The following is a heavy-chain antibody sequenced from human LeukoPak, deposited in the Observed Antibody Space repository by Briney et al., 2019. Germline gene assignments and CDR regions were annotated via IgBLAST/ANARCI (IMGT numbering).Heavy chain of an antibody. D-gene: IGHD2-2*01. J-gene: IGHJ5*02. V-gene: IGHV1-2*02. CDR1: GYTFTGYY. Sequence: EASVKVSCKASGYTFTGYYMHWVRQAPGQGLEWMGWINPNSGGTNYAQKFQGRVTMTRDTSISTAYMELSRLRSDDTAVYYCAREGTGVPAAIRRSFSWFDPWGQGTLVTVSS. CDR2: INPNSGGT. CDR3: AREGTGVPAAIRRSFSWFDP.